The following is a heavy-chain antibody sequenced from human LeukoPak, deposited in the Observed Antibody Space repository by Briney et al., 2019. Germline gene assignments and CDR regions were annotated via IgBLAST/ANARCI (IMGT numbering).Heavy chain of an antibody. CDR1: GDSVSSNSVT. CDR3: AKDYGYYSSYYYGMDV. Sequence: SQTLSLTCAISGDSVSSNSVTWNWIRQSPSRGLEWLGRTYYRSTWYNDYAVSVRGRITVNPDTSKNQFSLHLNSVTPEDTAVYYCAKDYGYYSSYYYGMDVWGQGTTVTVSS. D-gene: IGHD4-11*01. J-gene: IGHJ6*02. V-gene: IGHV6-1*01. CDR2: TYYRSTWYN.